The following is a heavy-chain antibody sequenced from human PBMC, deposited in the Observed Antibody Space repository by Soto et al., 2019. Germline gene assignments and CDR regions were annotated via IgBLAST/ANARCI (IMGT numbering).Heavy chain of an antibody. CDR3: AKGPDGSGYYHNWFDS. D-gene: IGHD3-22*01. CDR2: ISRTGDSA. CDR1: GFSFSDYA. V-gene: IGHV3-23*01. J-gene: IGHJ5*01. Sequence: EVHLLESGGALVQPGGSLTLSCAASGFSFSDYAMSWVRQAPGKGLEWVSSISRTGDSAYYADSVKGRFAISRDRSKNRLSLHMSILRVEDTAVYYCAKGPDGSGYYHNWFDSWGQGTLITVSS.